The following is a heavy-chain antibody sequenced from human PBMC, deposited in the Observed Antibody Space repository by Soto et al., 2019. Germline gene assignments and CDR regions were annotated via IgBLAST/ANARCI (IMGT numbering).Heavy chain of an antibody. CDR3: ARAKAPLYSSSWYWFDP. V-gene: IGHV4-59*08. D-gene: IGHD6-13*01. CDR2: MYNTGST. CDR1: GGSISGYY. J-gene: IGHJ5*02. Sequence: SETLSLTCTVSGGSISGYYWSWIRQPPGKGLEWIGYMYNTGSTVYNPSFKSRVTISVDTSKSQFSLRLSSVTAADTAVYYCARAKAPLYSSSWYWFDPWGQGTLVTVSS.